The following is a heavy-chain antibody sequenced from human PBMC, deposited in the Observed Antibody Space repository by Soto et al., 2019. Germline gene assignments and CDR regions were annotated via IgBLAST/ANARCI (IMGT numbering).Heavy chain of an antibody. V-gene: IGHV1-69*13. CDR1: GGTFSSYA. D-gene: IGHD3-3*01. J-gene: IGHJ6*02. CDR3: ASYDYDFWSGYYTVDYYYYGMDV. Sequence: EASVKVSCKASGGTFSSYAISWVRQAPGQGLEWMGGIIPIFGTANYAQKFQGRVTITADESTSTAYMELSSLRSEDTAVYYCASYDYDFWSGYYTVDYYYYGMDVWGQGTTVTVSS. CDR2: IIPIFGTA.